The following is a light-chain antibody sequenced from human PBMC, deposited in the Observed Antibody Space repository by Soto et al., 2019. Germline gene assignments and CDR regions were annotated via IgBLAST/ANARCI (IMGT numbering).Light chain of an antibody. CDR1: QGISDR. CDR2: SAS. CDR3: QQRDGYPIT. V-gene: IGKV1-9*01. J-gene: IGKJ5*01. Sequence: DLQLTQSPSFLSASVGDRVTITCRASQGISDRLAWYQQRPGKAPNLLIHSASSLQSGVPLRFSGSGSGTEFTLTISSLQPADFATYYCQQRDGYPITVGQGTRLEMK.